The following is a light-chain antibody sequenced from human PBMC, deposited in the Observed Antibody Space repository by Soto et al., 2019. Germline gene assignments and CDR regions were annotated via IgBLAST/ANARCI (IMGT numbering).Light chain of an antibody. V-gene: IGLV1-44*01. CDR2: SAD. Sequence: QSVLSQPPSASGTHGQTGTISCSGSSSNIGRYSVDWYQQLPGTAAKLLIYSADQRPSGVPDRFSGSKSGTSASLAISGLQSADEADYYCAAWDDSPDVHLVFGGGTQLTVL. CDR1: SSNIGRYS. CDR3: AAWDDSPDVHLV. J-gene: IGLJ2*01.